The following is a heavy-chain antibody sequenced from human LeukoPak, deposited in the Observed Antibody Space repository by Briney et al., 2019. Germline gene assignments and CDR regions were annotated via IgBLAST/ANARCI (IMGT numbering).Heavy chain of an antibody. J-gene: IGHJ5*02. CDR2: IYYSGTT. D-gene: IGHD3-10*01. CDR3: ARVGYGSGSWGWFDH. CDR1: GGSITGFF. V-gene: IGHV4-59*01. Sequence: SETLSLTCTVSGGSITGFFWTWIRQSPGKGLEYIGYIYYSGTTDFNPTLKSRVSMSVDTSKNQFFLNLTSVTAADTAIYYCARVGYGSGSWGWFDHWAQGTLVTVSS.